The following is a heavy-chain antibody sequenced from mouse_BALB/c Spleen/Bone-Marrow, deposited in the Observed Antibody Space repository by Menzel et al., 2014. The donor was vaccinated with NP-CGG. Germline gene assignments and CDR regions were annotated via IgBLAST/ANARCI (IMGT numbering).Heavy chain of an antibody. CDR3: ARLDLFAY. CDR1: GFNIKDTY. Sequence: VQLQQSGVELVKPGASVKLSCTASGFNIKDTYMHWVKQRPEQGLEWIGRIDPANGNTKYDPKFQGKATITADTSSNTASLQLSSLTSEYTAVYYFARLDLFAYCSQRTLVTVSA. CDR2: IDPANGNT. V-gene: IGHV14-3*02. J-gene: IGHJ3*01.